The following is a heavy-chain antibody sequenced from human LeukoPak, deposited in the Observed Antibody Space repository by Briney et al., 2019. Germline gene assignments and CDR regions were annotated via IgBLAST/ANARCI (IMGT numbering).Heavy chain of an antibody. Sequence: PGTSLRLSCAAFGFTFSTYTFHWVRQAPGKGLEWVAIISYNGGNKFYVDSVKGRFTISRDGSKNTFYLQMNSLRTDDTAVYYCAREQLEHCSSSGCYGVFDYWGQGALVTVSS. D-gene: IGHD2-2*01. CDR2: ISYNGGNK. V-gene: IGHV3-30-3*01. CDR3: AREQLEHCSSSGCYGVFDY. J-gene: IGHJ4*02. CDR1: GFTFSTYT.